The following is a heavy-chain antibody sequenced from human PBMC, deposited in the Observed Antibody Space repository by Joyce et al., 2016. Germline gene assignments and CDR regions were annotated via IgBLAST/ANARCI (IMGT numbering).Heavy chain of an antibody. J-gene: IGHJ4*02. V-gene: IGHV1-18*04. CDR3: ARGDYPGYFDY. D-gene: IGHD3-16*01. CDR1: GYTFTTSS. Sequence: QIQLLQSGAEVKRPGASVRVSCLTSGYTFTTSSITWGRQAPGQGLAWVGRISTFNGYTTYGQRLQGRVTMTTDTSTSTAVMELRSLTSDDTAVYYCARGDYPGYFDYWGQGTLVTVSS. CDR2: ISTFNGYT.